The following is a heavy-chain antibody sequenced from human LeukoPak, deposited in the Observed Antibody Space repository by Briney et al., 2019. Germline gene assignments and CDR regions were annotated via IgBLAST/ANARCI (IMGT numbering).Heavy chain of an antibody. J-gene: IGHJ3*02. CDR3: ARDDYGGTDAFDI. D-gene: IGHD4-23*01. Sequence: SVKVSCKASGGTFSSYAISWVRQAPGQGLEWMGRIIPIFGTANYAQKFQGRVTITTDESTSTDYMELSSLRSEDTAVYYCARDDYGGTDAFDIWGQGTMVTVSS. V-gene: IGHV1-69*05. CDR1: GGTFSSYA. CDR2: IIPIFGTA.